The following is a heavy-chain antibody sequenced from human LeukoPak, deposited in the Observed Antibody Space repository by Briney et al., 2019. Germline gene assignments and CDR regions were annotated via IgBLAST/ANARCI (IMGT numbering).Heavy chain of an antibody. V-gene: IGHV4-34*01. CDR3: ARGPPTRPRIGGGWTRYTKAHAFDI. J-gene: IGHJ3*02. D-gene: IGHD2-15*01. Sequence: SETLSLTCAVYGGSFSGYYWSWIRQPPGKGLEWMGEINHSGSTNYNPSLKSRVTISVDTSKNQFSLKLSSVTAADTAVYYCARGPPTRPRIGGGWTRYTKAHAFDIWGQGTMVTVSS. CDR1: GGSFSGYY. CDR2: INHSGST.